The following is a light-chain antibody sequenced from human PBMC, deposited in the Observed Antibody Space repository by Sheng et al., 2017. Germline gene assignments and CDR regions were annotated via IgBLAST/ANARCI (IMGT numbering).Light chain of an antibody. V-gene: IGKV1-39*01. Sequence: DIQMTQSPSSLSASVGDRVTITCRASQSISGYLNWYQHKPGKAPKLLIYAASSLQSGVPSRFSGSGSGTDFSLIISGLQPEDFATYYYQQTYTMFPITFGPGTKVEIK. CDR3: QQTYTMFPIT. CDR1: QSISGY. CDR2: AAS. J-gene: IGKJ3*01.